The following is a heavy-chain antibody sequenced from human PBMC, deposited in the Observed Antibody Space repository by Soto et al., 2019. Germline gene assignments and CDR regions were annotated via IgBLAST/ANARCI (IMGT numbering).Heavy chain of an antibody. J-gene: IGHJ6*02. Sequence: QVQLQESGPGLVKPSQTLSLTCTVSGGSISSGGYYWSWIRQHPGKGLEWIGYIYYSGSTYYNPSLKGRVTISVDASKNQFSLKLSSVTAADTAVYYYARGDEYYYYYGMDVWGQGTTVTVSS. CDR2: IYYSGST. CDR1: GGSISSGGYY. V-gene: IGHV4-31*03. CDR3: ARGDEYYYYYGMDV.